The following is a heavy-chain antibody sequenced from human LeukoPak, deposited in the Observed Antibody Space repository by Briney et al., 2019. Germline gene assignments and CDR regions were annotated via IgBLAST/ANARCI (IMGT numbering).Heavy chain of an antibody. CDR2: INSDGSTT. Sequence: QPGGSLRLSCAASGFTLSSYWMHWVRQAPGKGLVWVSRINSDGSTTNYADSVQGRFSISRDNARNTLYLQMNSLRAEDTAVYYCARGSSGYSTTWGQGTLVTVSS. CDR1: GFTLSSYW. V-gene: IGHV3-74*01. D-gene: IGHD6-13*01. CDR3: ARGSSGYSTT. J-gene: IGHJ5*02.